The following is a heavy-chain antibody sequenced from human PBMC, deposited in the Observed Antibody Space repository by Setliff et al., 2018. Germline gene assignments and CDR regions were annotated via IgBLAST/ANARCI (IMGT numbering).Heavy chain of an antibody. J-gene: IGHJ4*02. CDR3: ARYDSSGYSENYYFDY. Sequence: SETLSLTCTVSGGSISTTDYYWGWIRQPPGKGLEWIGCVYYSGNTYYSPSLNSRVTMFVDTSKNQFSLMLYSVTAADTAIYYCARYDSSGYSENYYFDYWGQGTLVTVSS. CDR1: GGSISTTDYY. V-gene: IGHV4-39*07. CDR2: VYYSGNT. D-gene: IGHD3-22*01.